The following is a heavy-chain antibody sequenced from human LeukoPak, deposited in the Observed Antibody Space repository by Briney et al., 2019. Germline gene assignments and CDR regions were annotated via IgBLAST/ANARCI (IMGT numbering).Heavy chain of an antibody. V-gene: IGHV3-30*04. D-gene: IGHD6-19*01. CDR1: GFTFGSYA. CDR3: ARGIAVASSIFDY. CDR2: ISYDGSNK. J-gene: IGHJ4*02. Sequence: PGGSLRLSCAASGFTFGSYAMHWVRQAPGKGLEWVAVISYDGSNKYYADSVKGRFTISRDNSKNTLYLQMNSLRAEDTAVYYCARGIAVASSIFDYWGQGTLVTVSS.